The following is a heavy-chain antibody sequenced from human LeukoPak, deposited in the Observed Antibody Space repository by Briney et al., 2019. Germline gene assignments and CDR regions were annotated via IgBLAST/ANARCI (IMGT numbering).Heavy chain of an antibody. J-gene: IGHJ4*02. CDR3: AKSGTVSEVDY. V-gene: IGHV3-23*01. CDR1: GFTFSTYA. Sequence: GGSLRLSCAASGFTFSTYAMSWVRQAPGKGLGWVSAISGSGGSTYYADSVKGRFTISRDNSKNTLYLQMKSLRAEDTAVYYCAKSGTVSEVDYWGQGTLVTVSS. D-gene: IGHD4-17*01. CDR2: ISGSGGST.